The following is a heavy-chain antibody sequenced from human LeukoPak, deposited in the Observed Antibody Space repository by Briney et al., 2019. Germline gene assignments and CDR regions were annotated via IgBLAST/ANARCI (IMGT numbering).Heavy chain of an antibody. CDR1: GFTFSSYW. Sequence: PGGSLRLSCAASGFTFSSYWMHWVRQAPGKGLVWVSRISSDGSSTYYADSVKGRFTISRDNAKNTLYLQMNSLRAEDTAVYYCARGLMTTDLDYWGQGTLVTVSS. J-gene: IGHJ4*02. D-gene: IGHD4-11*01. CDR2: ISSDGSST. CDR3: ARGLMTTDLDY. V-gene: IGHV3-74*01.